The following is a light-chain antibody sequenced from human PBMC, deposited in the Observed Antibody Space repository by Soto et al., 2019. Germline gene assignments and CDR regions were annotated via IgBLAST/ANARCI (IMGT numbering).Light chain of an antibody. V-gene: IGLV1-44*01. J-gene: IGLJ2*01. CDR3: AAWDDSLNGVI. CDR2: GND. Sequence: QSVLTQPPSASGTPGQRVTISCSGSSSNIGSNTVNWYQQLPGTAPKLLIFGNDQRPSRVPDRFSGSKSGTSASLAISWLQSEDEADYYCAAWDDSLNGVIFGEGTKLTVL. CDR1: SSNIGSNT.